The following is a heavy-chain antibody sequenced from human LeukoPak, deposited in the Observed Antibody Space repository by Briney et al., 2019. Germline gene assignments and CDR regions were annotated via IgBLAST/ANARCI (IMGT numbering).Heavy chain of an antibody. J-gene: IGHJ1*01. D-gene: IGHD3-10*01. CDR1: RFTFRSYE. CDR2: ISSSGNTI. CDR3: AKDLMRDRWFGES. V-gene: IGHV3-48*03. Sequence: GGSLRLSCAASRFTFRSYEMNWVRQAPGKGLEWVSYISSSGNTIYYADSVKGRFTISRDTSRNTLYLQMNSLRAEDTAVYYCAKDLMRDRWFGESWGQGTLVTVSS.